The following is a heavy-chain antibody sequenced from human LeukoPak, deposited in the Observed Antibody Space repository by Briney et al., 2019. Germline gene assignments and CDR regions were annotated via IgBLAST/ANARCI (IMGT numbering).Heavy chain of an antibody. V-gene: IGHV1-46*03. Sequence: ASVKVSCKASGYTFTSYYIHWVRQAPGQGLEWMGIINPSGGSTSYAQKFQGRVTMTRDTSPSTVYMELRSLRSEAQAVYYWARKGDTAMVSRMEVWGKGPRSPSPQ. J-gene: IGHJ6*04. D-gene: IGHD5-18*01. CDR1: GYTFTSYY. CDR3: ARKGDTAMVSRMEV. CDR2: INPSGGST.